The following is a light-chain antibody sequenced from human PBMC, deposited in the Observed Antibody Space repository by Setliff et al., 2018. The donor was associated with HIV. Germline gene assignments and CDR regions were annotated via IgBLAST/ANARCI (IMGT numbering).Light chain of an antibody. CDR3: SSYTSSSLYV. J-gene: IGLJ1*01. V-gene: IGLV2-14*01. Sequence: SALTQPASVSGSPGQSITISCTGTSSDVGGYNYVSWYQHHPGKAPKLMICEVSNRPSGVSNRFSGSKSGNTASLTISGLQADDEADYYCSSYTSSSLYVFGTGTKVTVL. CDR2: EVS. CDR1: SSDVGGYNY.